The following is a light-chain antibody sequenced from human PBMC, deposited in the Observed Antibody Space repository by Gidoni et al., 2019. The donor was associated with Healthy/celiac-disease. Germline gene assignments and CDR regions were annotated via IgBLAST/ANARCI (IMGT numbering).Light chain of an antibody. J-gene: IGKJ2*04. CDR1: QSVSSY. CDR2: DAS. CDR3: QQRSNWPPWCS. V-gene: IGKV3-11*01. Sequence: EIVLTQSPATLYLSPGERATLSCRASQSVSSYLAWYQQKPGQAPRLLIYDASNRATGIPARFSGSGSGTDFTLTISCLEPEDFAVYYCQQRSNWPPWCSFGQGTKLEI.